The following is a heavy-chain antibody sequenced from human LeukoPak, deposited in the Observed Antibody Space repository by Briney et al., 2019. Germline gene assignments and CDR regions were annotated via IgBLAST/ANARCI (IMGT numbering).Heavy chain of an antibody. CDR3: ARDTTDSSGYYCDY. J-gene: IGHJ4*02. CDR1: GYSISSGYY. D-gene: IGHD3-22*01. V-gene: IGHV4-38-2*02. CDR2: IYHSGST. Sequence: SGTLSLTCAVSGYSISSGYYWGWIRQPPGKGLEWIGSIYHSGSTYYNPSLKSRVTISVDTSKNQFSLKLSSVTAADTAVYYCARDTTDSSGYYCDYWGQGTLVTVSS.